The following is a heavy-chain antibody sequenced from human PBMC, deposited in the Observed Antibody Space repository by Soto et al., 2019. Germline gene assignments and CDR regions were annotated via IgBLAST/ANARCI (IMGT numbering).Heavy chain of an antibody. Sequence: GASVKVSCKPSGYTFTSYAMHCLRQAPAQRLEWMGWINAGNGNTKYSQKFQGRVTITRDTSASTAYMELSSLRSEDTAVYYCASNNCGDSVCGSYRSYHWNGVDVWGQGTTVTV. CDR2: INAGNGNT. V-gene: IGHV1-3*01. J-gene: IGHJ6*02. D-gene: IGHD3-16*02. CDR3: ASNNCGDSVCGSYRSYHWNGVDV. CDR1: GYTFTSYA.